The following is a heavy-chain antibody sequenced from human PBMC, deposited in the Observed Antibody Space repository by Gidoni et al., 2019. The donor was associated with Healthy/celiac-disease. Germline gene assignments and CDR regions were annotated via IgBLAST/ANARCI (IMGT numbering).Heavy chain of an antibody. CDR2: ISSSSSYI. V-gene: IGHV3-21*01. J-gene: IGHJ4*02. CDR3: AREVRWFGESKYPTPFDY. Sequence: EVQLVESGGGLVKPGGSLRLSCAASGFTFSSYSMNWVRQAPGNGLEWVSSISSSSSYIYYADSVKGRFTISRDNAKNSLYLQMNSLRAEDTAVYYCAREVRWFGESKYPTPFDYWGQGTLVTVSS. CDR1: GFTFSSYS. D-gene: IGHD3-10*01.